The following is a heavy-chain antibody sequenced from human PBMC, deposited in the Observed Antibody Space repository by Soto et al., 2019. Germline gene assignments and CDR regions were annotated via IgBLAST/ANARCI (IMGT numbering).Heavy chain of an antibody. V-gene: IGHV4-34*01. CDR3: ASVTGRYYYGMDV. D-gene: IGHD2-21*02. J-gene: IGHJ6*02. Sequence: QVQLQQWGAGLLKPSETLSLTCAVYGGSFSGYYWSWIRQPPGKGLEWIGEINHSGSPNYNPSLTSRVTIPVATSKNQFSLKLSSVTAADTAVYYCASVTGRYYYGMDVWGQGATVTVSS. CDR2: INHSGSP. CDR1: GGSFSGYY.